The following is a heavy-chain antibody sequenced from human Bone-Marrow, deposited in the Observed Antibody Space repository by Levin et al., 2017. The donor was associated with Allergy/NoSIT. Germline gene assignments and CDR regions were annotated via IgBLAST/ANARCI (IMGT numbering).Heavy chain of an antibody. D-gene: IGHD6-19*01. CDR2: INTNTGNP. J-gene: IGHJ5*02. CDR1: GYTFTSYA. V-gene: IGHV7-4-1*02. Sequence: PVASVKVSCKASGYTFTSYAMNWVRQAPGQGLEWMGWINTNTGNPTYAQGFTGRFVFSLDTSVSTAYLQISSLEAEDTAVYYCARPRDSSGRTMWFDPWGQGTLVTVSS. CDR3: ARPRDSSGRTMWFDP.